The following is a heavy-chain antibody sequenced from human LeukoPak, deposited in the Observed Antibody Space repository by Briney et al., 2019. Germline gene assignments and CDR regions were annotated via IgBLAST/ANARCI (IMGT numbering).Heavy chain of an antibody. J-gene: IGHJ4*02. V-gene: IGHV3-30*18. CDR1: GFTFSSYD. CDR2: ISYDGSNK. CDR3: AKRMTLEQCSGFDY. D-gene: IGHD6-19*01. Sequence: GGSLTLSCAASGFTFSSYDMHWVRQAPGKGLEWVALISYDGSNKYYADSVKGRFTISRDNSKNTLCLQMNSLRAEETAVYYCAKRMTLEQCSGFDYWGQGTLVTVSS.